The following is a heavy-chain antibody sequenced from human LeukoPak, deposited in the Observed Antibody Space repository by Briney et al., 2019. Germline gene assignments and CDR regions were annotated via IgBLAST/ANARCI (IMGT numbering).Heavy chain of an antibody. Sequence: GGSLRLSCAASGFSFSNYGMHWVRQAPGKGLEWVAVIWYDGSNKYYADSVKGRFTISRDNSKNTLYLQMNSLRAEDTAVYYCAKDRGGYYYYFDYWGQGTLVTVSP. CDR1: GFSFSNYG. CDR3: AKDRGGYYYYFDY. J-gene: IGHJ4*02. CDR2: IWYDGSNK. V-gene: IGHV3-33*06. D-gene: IGHD3-22*01.